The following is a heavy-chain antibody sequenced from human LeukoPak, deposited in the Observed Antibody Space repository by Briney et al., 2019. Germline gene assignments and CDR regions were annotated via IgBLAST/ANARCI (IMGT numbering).Heavy chain of an antibody. CDR2: DSESGGSGGAS. CDR1: GFTFRRHA. V-gene: IGHV3-23*01. D-gene: IGHD3-22*01. Sequence: GGSVRLSCAAFGFTFRRHAMSWVRQAPGKGLVGVSSDSESGGSGGASKYADSVRGRFTISRDNSKNTLYLQMNSLRVEDTAVYYCAKCLLRSYFSDSSGHTPETPNNFVYWGQVALVTVSS. J-gene: IGHJ4*02. CDR3: AKCLLRSYFSDSSGHTPETPNNFVY.